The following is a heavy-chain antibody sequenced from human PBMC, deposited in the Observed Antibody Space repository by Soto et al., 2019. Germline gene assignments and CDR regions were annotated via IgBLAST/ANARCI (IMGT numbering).Heavy chain of an antibody. Sequence: GVLRLSCAASGFTFNTYAMSWVRQAPGKGPEWVSAISGSGVYTYYLDAVKGRFAISRDNSKNTVYFEMDGLRVEDTAIYYCARLSGADPHYYYGMDVWGQGTTVTVSS. CDR1: GFTFNTYA. CDR3: ARLSGADPHYYYGMDV. V-gene: IGHV3-23*01. J-gene: IGHJ6*02. D-gene: IGHD2-8*01. CDR2: ISGSGVYT.